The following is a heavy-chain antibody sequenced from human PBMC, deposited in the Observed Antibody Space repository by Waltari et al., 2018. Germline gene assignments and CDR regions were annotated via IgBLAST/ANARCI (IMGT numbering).Heavy chain of an antibody. CDR1: GYTFTSYD. Sequence: QVQLVQSGAEVKKPGASVKVSCKASGYTFTSYDINWVRQATGQGLEWMGWMNPHSGNTGYEQKFHGRVTMTRNTSISTAYMELSSLRSEDTAVYYCARPDCSGGSCYSGLGYWGQGTLVTVSS. D-gene: IGHD2-15*01. V-gene: IGHV1-8*01. J-gene: IGHJ4*02. CDR3: ARPDCSGGSCYSGLGY. CDR2: MNPHSGNT.